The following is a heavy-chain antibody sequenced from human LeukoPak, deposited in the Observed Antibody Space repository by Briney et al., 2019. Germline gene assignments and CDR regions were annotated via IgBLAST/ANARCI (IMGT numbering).Heavy chain of an antibody. D-gene: IGHD3-22*01. J-gene: IGHJ3*02. Sequence: PSETLSLTCTVSGGSISSGGYYWSWIRQHPGKGLEWIGYIYYSGSTYYNPSLKSRVTISVDTSKNQFSLKLSSVTAADTAVYYCAREVVITWDDAFDIWGQGTMVTVSS. V-gene: IGHV4-31*03. CDR2: IYYSGST. CDR1: GGSISSGGYY. CDR3: AREVVITWDDAFDI.